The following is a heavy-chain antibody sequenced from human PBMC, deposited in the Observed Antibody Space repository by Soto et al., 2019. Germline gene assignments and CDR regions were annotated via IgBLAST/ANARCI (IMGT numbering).Heavy chain of an antibody. Sequence: EVQLVESGGGLVQPGGSLSLSCAASRFNFSYYWMSWVRQAPGKGLEWVANIKQDGSERYYVESVKGRFSISRDNAKNSLYLQMNSLRAEDTAVYYCALPRVGFDYLGQGTLVTVSS. CDR3: ALPRVGFDY. CDR1: RFNFSYYW. V-gene: IGHV3-7*01. CDR2: IKQDGSER. J-gene: IGHJ4*02.